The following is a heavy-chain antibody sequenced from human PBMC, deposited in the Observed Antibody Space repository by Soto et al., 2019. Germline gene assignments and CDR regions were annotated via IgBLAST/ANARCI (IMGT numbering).Heavy chain of an antibody. D-gene: IGHD3-9*01. CDR2: ISGSGDST. J-gene: IGHJ5*02. Sequence: GWSLRLSCATSGIIFRNYAMGWVRQAPGKGLEWVSAISGSGDSTYYADSVKGRFTISRDNSKNTLYLQMNSLRVEDTAIFYCAKKAEKHFDWMFYAESWGQGTLVTVSS. V-gene: IGHV3-23*01. CDR3: AKKAEKHFDWMFYAES. CDR1: GIIFRNYA.